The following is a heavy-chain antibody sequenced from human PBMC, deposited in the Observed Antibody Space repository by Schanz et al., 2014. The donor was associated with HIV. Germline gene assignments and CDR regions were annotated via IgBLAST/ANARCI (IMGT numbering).Heavy chain of an antibody. CDR3: ARDSTLELLDY. CDR2: INSDGSST. CDR1: GFTFDDYA. J-gene: IGHJ4*02. V-gene: IGHV3-74*01. D-gene: IGHD1-7*01. Sequence: EVQLVQSGGGLVKPGGSLRLSCAASGFTFDDYAMHWVRQAPGKGLVWVSRINSDGSSTSHADAVKGRFTISRDNAKNTLYLQMNSLRAEDTAVYYCARDSTLELLDYWGRGTLVTVSS.